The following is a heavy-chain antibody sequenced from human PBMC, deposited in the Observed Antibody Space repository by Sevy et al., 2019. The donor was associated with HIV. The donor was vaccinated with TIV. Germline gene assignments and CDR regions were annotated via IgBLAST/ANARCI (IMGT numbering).Heavy chain of an antibody. V-gene: IGHV4-30-4*01. J-gene: IGHJ5*02. CDR1: RGSISHADSY. CDR2: IYYSGNT. Sequence: SEILSLTCTVSRGSISHADSYWNWIRQPPGKGLEWIGYIYYSGNTYYNPSLRSRFTISVDTSKNQFSLQLTSVTAADTAVYYCARSTVWFGELTWGQGTPVTVSS. CDR3: ARSTVWFGELT. D-gene: IGHD3-10*01.